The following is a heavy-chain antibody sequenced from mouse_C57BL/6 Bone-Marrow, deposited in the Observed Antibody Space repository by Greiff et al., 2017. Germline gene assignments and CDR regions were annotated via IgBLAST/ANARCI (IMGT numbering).Heavy chain of an antibody. CDR1: GYTFTGYW. Sequence: QVQLQQPGAELVRPGTSVKLSCKASGYTFTGYWMHWVKQRPGQGLEWIGVSDPSDSYTNYNQKFKGKATLTVDTSSSTAYMQLSSLTSEDSAVYYCARSLLRSDYWGQGTTLTVSS. J-gene: IGHJ2*01. V-gene: IGHV1-59*01. CDR3: ARSLLRSDY. D-gene: IGHD1-2*01. CDR2: SDPSDSYT.